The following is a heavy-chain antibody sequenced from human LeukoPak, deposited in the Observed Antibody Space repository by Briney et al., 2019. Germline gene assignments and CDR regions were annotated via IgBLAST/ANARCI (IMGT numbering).Heavy chain of an antibody. CDR3: AKVDAVTAYYYYYYMDV. CDR2: ISGSGGST. CDR1: GFTFSSYA. D-gene: IGHD4-17*01. J-gene: IGHJ6*03. Sequence: PGGSLRLSCAASGFTFSSYAMSWVRQAPGKGLEWVSAISGSGGSTYYADSVKGRFTISRDNSKNTLYLQMNSLRAEDTAVYYCAKVDAVTAYYYYYYMDVWGKGTTVTVSS. V-gene: IGHV3-23*01.